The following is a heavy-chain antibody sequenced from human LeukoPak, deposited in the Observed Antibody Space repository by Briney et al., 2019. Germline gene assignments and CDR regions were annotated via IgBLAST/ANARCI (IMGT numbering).Heavy chain of an antibody. Sequence: GGSLRLSCAASGFTFSNFWMHWVRQAPGKGLEWVANIKQDGSEKYYVDSVKGRFTISRDNAKNSLYLQMNSLRAEDTAVYYCARLYYDFWSGSTRFDYWGQGTLVTVSS. V-gene: IGHV3-7*03. CDR2: IKQDGSEK. J-gene: IGHJ4*02. D-gene: IGHD3-3*01. CDR3: ARLYYDFWSGSTRFDY. CDR1: GFTFSNFW.